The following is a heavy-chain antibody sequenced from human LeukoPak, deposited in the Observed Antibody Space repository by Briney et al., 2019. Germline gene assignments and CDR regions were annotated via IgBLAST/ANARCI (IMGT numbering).Heavy chain of an antibody. Sequence: SETLSLTCTVSGGSISSSNYFRGWIRQPPGKGLEWIGNIYYSGSTYYNPSLKSRVTISVDTSKNQFSLQLSSVTVADTAVYYCARQLYSSATVWGQGTTVTVSS. CDR3: ARQLYSSATV. CDR1: GGSISSSNYF. V-gene: IGHV4-39*01. CDR2: IYYSGST. D-gene: IGHD6-25*01. J-gene: IGHJ6*02.